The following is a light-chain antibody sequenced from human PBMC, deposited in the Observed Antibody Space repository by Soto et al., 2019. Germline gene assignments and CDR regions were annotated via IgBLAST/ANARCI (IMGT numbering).Light chain of an antibody. J-gene: IGKJ3*01. CDR2: GAS. CDR3: QQYGGSPLFT. CDR1: QSVNSRH. Sequence: EIVLTQSPGTLSLSPGERATLSCRTSQSVNSRHLAWYQQKPGQAPRLLIYGASSRAMGIPDRFSGSGSGTDFTLTISRLEPEDFAVYYCQQYGGSPLFTFGPGTKVEIK. V-gene: IGKV3-20*01.